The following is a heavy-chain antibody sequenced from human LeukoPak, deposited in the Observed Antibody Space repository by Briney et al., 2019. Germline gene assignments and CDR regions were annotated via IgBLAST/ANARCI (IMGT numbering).Heavy chain of an antibody. V-gene: IGHV1-2*02. Sequence: ASVRVSCKASGYTFTGYYMHWVRQAPGQGPEWMGWINPNSGGTNYAQKFQGRVTMTRDTSISTAYMELSRLRSDDTAVYYCAREEYQLQSYYFDYWGQGTLVTVSS. D-gene: IGHD2-2*01. CDR2: INPNSGGT. CDR1: GYTFTGYY. CDR3: AREEYQLQSYYFDY. J-gene: IGHJ4*02.